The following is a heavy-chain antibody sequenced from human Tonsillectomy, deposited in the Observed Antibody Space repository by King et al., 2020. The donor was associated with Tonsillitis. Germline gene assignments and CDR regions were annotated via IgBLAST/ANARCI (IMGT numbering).Heavy chain of an antibody. Sequence: VQLVESGGGVVQPGGSLRLSCAASGFTFSDYGMHWFRQAPGKGLQWVAFIQYDGTNSYYTESVKGRFSISRDNSKNTVFLQMNSLRAEDTAMYYCAKDQAGGWGQGTLVTGSS. CDR3: AKDQAGG. CDR1: GFTFSDYG. CDR2: IQYDGTNS. J-gene: IGHJ4*02. D-gene: IGHD1-14*01. V-gene: IGHV3-30*02.